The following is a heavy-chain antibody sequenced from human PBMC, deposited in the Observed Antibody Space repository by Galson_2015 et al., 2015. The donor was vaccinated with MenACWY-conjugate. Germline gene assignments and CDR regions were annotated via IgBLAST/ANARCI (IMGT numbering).Heavy chain of an antibody. CDR2: IKSQSDGGKT. CDR1: ASTVSNAY. V-gene: IGHV3-15*01. D-gene: IGHD1-26*01. Sequence: SLRLSCAGSASTVSNAYMSWVRQAPGKGLEWVGRIKSQSDGGKTDYAAPVKGRFTISRDDLKNTLYLQMNSLKIEDTAVYYCTPPHRDCWVGLLSHFYMDVWGKGTTVTVSS. CDR3: TPPHRDCWVGLLSHFYMDV. J-gene: IGHJ6*03.